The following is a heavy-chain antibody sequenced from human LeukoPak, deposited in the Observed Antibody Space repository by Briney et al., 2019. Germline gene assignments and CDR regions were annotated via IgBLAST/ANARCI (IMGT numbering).Heavy chain of an antibody. Sequence: GGSLRLSCAASGFXFGSYNINWVRQAPGKGLEWVSYISSTGSTIFYADSVKGRFTISRDNAKNSLYLQMNSLKDEDTAVYYCAHSSSFSYWGQGTLVTVSS. D-gene: IGHD6-13*01. CDR3: AHSSSFSY. CDR2: ISSTGSTI. J-gene: IGHJ4*02. V-gene: IGHV3-48*02. CDR1: GFXFGSYN.